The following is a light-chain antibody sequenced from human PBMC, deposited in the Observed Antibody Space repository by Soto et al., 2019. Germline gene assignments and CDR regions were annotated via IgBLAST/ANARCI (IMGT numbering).Light chain of an antibody. CDR1: SSDVGAYNY. Sequence: QSALTQPASVSGSPGQSITISCTGTSSDVGAYNYVYWYQQYPGKAPKLMIYEVSNRPSGVSNRFSGSKSGNTASLTISGLQAEDEADYYCGTYTGRSTLLFAGGTKVTVL. J-gene: IGLJ2*01. CDR3: GTYTGRSTLL. CDR2: EVS. V-gene: IGLV2-14*01.